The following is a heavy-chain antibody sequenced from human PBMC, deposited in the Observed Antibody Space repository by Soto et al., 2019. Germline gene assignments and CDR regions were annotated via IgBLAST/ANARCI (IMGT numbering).Heavy chain of an antibody. CDR1: GYRFSDYY. J-gene: IGHJ6*03. CDR2: MNPNSGDT. CDR3: ARESGGATATLDYYYFYMDV. Sequence: QVQLVQSGAEVKKPGASVTVSCKASGYRFSDYYLHWVRQAPGQGPEWMGWMNPNSGDTKYAQKFKGWVSRTRDTYVRTAFMELNWLKSDDTAVYYCARESGGATATLDYYYFYMDVWGIGTPVTVSS. V-gene: IGHV1-2*04. D-gene: IGHD5-12*01.